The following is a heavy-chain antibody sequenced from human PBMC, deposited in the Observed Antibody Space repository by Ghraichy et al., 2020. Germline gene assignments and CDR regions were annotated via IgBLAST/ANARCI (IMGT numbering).Heavy chain of an antibody. J-gene: IGHJ6*02. CDR2: ISGSGGST. CDR1: GFTFSSYA. CDR3: AKGDEDTAMAVYYYFYAMDV. V-gene: IGHV3-23*01. Sequence: GESLRLSCAASGFTFSSYAMSWVRQAPGKGLEWVSVISGSGGSTYYADSVKGRFTISRDNSKNTLFLQMNSLTAEDTAVYYCAKGDEDTAMAVYYYFYAMDVWGQGTTVTVSS. D-gene: IGHD5-18*01.